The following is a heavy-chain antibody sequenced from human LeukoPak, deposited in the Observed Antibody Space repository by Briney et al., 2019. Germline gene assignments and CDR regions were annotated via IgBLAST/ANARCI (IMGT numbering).Heavy chain of an antibody. D-gene: IGHD3-22*01. J-gene: IGHJ6*02. V-gene: IGHV4-59*01. Sequence: TSETLSLTCTVSGGSISSYYWSWIRQPPGKGLEWIGYIYYSGSTNYNPSLKSRVTISVDTSKNQFSLKLSSVTAADTAVYYCARTIFKSDSSGYVYYYGMDVWGQGTTVTVSS. CDR1: GGSISSYY. CDR3: ARTIFKSDSSGYVYYYGMDV. CDR2: IYYSGST.